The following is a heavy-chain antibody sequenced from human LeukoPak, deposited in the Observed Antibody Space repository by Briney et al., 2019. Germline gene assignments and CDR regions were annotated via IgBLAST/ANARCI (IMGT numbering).Heavy chain of an antibody. J-gene: IGHJ4*02. CDR1: GFTFDDYA. CDR2: ISWNSGSI. V-gene: IGHV3-9*01. CDR3: ASQPQTRYYYDSSGYYSFDY. Sequence: GGSLRLSCAASGFTFDDYAMHWVRQAPGKGLEWVSGISWNSGSIGYADSVKGRFTISRDNAKNSLYLQMNSLRAEDTALYYCASQPQTRYYYDSSGYYSFDYWGQGTLVTVSS. D-gene: IGHD3-22*01.